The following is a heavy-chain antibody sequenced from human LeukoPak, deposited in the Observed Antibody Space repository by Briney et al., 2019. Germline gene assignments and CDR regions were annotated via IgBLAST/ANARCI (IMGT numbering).Heavy chain of an antibody. CDR2: ISSSSSTI. Sequence: GGSLRLSCAASGFTFSSYSMNWVRQAPGKGLEWVSYISSSSSTIYYADSVKGRFTISRDNAKNSLYLQMNSLRAEDTAVYYCARVGHCGGDCSSGYYYYMDVWGKGTTVTVS. CDR3: ARVGHCGGDCSSGYYYYMDV. V-gene: IGHV3-48*01. J-gene: IGHJ6*03. D-gene: IGHD2-21*01. CDR1: GFTFSSYS.